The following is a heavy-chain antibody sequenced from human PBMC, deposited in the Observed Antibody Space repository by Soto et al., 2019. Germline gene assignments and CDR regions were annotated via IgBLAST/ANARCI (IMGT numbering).Heavy chain of an antibody. J-gene: IGHJ4*02. D-gene: IGHD2-8*01. CDR3: ATDNGGSFDY. Sequence: SLRLSCAASGFTFSDSYMSWIRQAPGKGLEWVSYISSSSTSSNYADSVKGRFTISRDNAKNSLYLQMNSLRAEDTAVYYCATDNGGSFDYWGQGTLVTVSS. CDR2: ISSSSTSS. V-gene: IGHV3-11*05. CDR1: GFTFSDSY.